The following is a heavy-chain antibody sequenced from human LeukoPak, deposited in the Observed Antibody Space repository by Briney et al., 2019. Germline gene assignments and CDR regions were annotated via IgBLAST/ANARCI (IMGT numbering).Heavy chain of an antibody. V-gene: IGHV1-2*02. D-gene: IGHD6-6*01. CDR1: GYTFTGDF. CDR2: INSDSGGT. Sequence: ASVKVSCKASGYTFTGDFIHWVRQAPGQGLEWMGWINSDSGGTNYARTFQGRVTMTRDTSISTAYMELSSLRSDDTAVFYCARGNIATRRGENWFDPWGQGTLVTVSS. J-gene: IGHJ5*02. CDR3: ARGNIATRRGENWFDP.